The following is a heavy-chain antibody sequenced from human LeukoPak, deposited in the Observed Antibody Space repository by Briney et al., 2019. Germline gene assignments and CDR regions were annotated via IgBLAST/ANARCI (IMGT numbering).Heavy chain of an antibody. J-gene: IGHJ6*02. CDR2: ISYDGSNK. Sequence: GGSLRLSWAASGFTFSSYSMHWVRQAPGKGLEWVAVISYDGSNKYYADSVKCRFTISRDNSKNTLYLQMNSLRAEDTAVYYCARAGGCSSTSCYYYGMDVWGQGTTVTVSS. D-gene: IGHD2-2*01. CDR3: ARAGGCSSTSCYYYGMDV. CDR1: GFTFSSYS. V-gene: IGHV3-30-3*01.